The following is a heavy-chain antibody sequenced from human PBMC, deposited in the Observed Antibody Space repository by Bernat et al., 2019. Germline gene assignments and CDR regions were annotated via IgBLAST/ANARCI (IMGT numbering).Heavy chain of an antibody. D-gene: IGHD6-6*01. V-gene: IGHV1-2*04. CDR1: GYTFTSYY. J-gene: IGHJ4*02. Sequence: QVQLVQSGAEVREPGASVKVSCKASGYTFTSYYIHWVRQAPGQGLESMGWINPNSGGTNFAQKFQGWVTMTRDTSISTAYMELSRLRSDDTAVYYCARDLSYSSSWGEYYFDYWGQGTLVTVSS. CDR2: INPNSGGT. CDR3: ARDLSYSSSWGEYYFDY.